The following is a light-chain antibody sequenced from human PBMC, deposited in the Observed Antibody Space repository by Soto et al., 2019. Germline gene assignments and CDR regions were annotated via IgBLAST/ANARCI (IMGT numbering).Light chain of an antibody. Sequence: DIQMTQSPSTLSASVGDSVTITCRASQSISSWLAWYQQKPGKAPKLLIYKASSLESGVPSRFSGSGSGTEFTLTISRLQHDDFATYYCQQYNSYSTFGQGTKVDI. CDR1: QSISSW. CDR3: QQYNSYST. V-gene: IGKV1-5*03. CDR2: KAS. J-gene: IGKJ1*01.